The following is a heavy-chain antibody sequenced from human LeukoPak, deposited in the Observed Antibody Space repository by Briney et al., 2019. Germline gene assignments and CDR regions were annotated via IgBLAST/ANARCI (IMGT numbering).Heavy chain of an antibody. CDR3: AAVPNANAWYWDDAFDI. D-gene: IGHD2-8*02. V-gene: IGHV1-58*01. CDR2: IVVGSGNT. J-gene: IGHJ3*02. Sequence: GTSVKVSCKASGFTFTTSAVQWVRQARGQRLEWIGRIVVGSGNTDHAQKFQGRLTITRDISTSTAYMELSSPTSDDTAVYYCAAVPNANAWYWDDAFDIWGQGTMVTVSS. CDR1: GFTFTTSA.